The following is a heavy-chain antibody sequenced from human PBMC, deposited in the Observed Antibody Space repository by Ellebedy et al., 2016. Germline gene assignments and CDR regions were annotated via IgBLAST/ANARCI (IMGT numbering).Heavy chain of an antibody. V-gene: IGHV3-23*01. CDR2: ISGSGGST. CDR3: AKGSDIVVVVAAQF. D-gene: IGHD2-15*01. Sequence: GGSLRLSXAASGFTFSSYAMSWVRQAPGKGLEWVSAISGSGGSTYYADSVKGRFTISRDNSKNTLYLQMNSLRAEDTAVYYCAKGSDIVVVVAAQFWGQGTLVTVSS. CDR1: GFTFSSYA. J-gene: IGHJ4*02.